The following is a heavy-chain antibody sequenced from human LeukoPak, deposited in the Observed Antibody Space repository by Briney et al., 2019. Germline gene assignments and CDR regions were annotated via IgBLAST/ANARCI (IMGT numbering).Heavy chain of an antibody. J-gene: IGHJ4*02. V-gene: IGHV3-23*01. CDR3: ARCAQVGSTSCSFDY. CDR2: ISGSGVST. Sequence: GGSLRLSCAASGFTFSSTAMSWVRQAPGEGLGWVSAISGSGVSTYYADSVKGRFTISRDNSKNTLYLQMNSLRAEDTAVYYCARCAQVGSTSCSFDYWGQGTLVTVSS. CDR1: GFTFSSTA. D-gene: IGHD2-2*01.